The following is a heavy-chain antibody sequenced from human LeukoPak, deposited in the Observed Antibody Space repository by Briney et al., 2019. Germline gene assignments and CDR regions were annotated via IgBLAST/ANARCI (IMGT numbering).Heavy chain of an antibody. CDR1: GFTFSSYG. J-gene: IGHJ4*02. Sequence: GGSLRLSCAASGFTFSSYGMHWVRQAPGKGLEWVAVIWYDGSNKYYADSVKGRFTISRDNSKNTLYLQMNSLRAEDTAVYYCAKDRYMDGSAPDYWGQGTLVTVSS. D-gene: IGHD3-10*01. V-gene: IGHV3-33*06. CDR3: AKDRYMDGSAPDY. CDR2: IWYDGSNK.